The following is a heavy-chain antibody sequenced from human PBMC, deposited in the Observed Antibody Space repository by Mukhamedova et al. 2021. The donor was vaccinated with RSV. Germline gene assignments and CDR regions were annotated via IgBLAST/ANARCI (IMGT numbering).Heavy chain of an antibody. V-gene: IGHV1-18*01. D-gene: IGHD6-6*01. CDR3: ARDPGIRTAARPPGWFDP. J-gene: IGHJ5*02. CDR2: ISAYNGNT. Sequence: MGWISAYNGNTNYAQKLQGRVTMTTDTSTSTAYMELRSLRSDDTAVYYCARDPGIRTAARPPGWFDPWGQGTLVTVSS.